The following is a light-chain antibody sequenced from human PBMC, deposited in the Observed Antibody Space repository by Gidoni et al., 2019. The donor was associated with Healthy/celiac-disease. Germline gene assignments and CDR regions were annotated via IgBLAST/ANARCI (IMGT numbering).Light chain of an antibody. J-gene: IGKJ2*03. CDR1: QSISSW. CDR3: QQYNSYSPS. CDR2: KAS. Sequence: DSQMTQSPSTLSASVGDRVTITCRASQSISSWLAWYQQKPGKAPKLLIYKASSLESGVPSRFSGSGSGTAFTLTISSLQPDDFATYYCQQYNSYSPSFGQGTKLEIK. V-gene: IGKV1-5*03.